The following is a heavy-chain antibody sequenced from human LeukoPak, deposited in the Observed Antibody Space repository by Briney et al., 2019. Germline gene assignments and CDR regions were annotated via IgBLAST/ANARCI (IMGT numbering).Heavy chain of an antibody. D-gene: IGHD3-22*01. J-gene: IGHJ4*02. V-gene: IGHV3-33*01. Sequence: GGSLRLSCAASGFTFSSYGMHWVRQAPGKGLEWVAVIWYDGSNKYYADSVKGRFTISRDNSKNTLYLQMNSLRAEDTAVYYCPSDKYYYDSSGYFDYWGQGTLVTVSS. CDR2: IWYDGSNK. CDR3: PSDKYYYDSSGYFDY. CDR1: GFTFSSYG.